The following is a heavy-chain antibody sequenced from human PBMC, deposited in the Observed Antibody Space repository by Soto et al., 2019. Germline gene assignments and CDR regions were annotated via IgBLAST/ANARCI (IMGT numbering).Heavy chain of an antibody. J-gene: IGHJ6*02. V-gene: IGHV3-15*01. D-gene: IGHD3-10*01. CDR2: IKSKTDGGTT. CDR3: TTRGRMVRGYYYYYGMDV. CDR1: GFTFSNAW. Sequence: GGSLRLSCAASGFTFSNAWMSWVRQAPGKGLEWVGRIKSKTDGGTTDYAAPVKGRFTISRDDSKNTLYLQMNSLKTEDTAVYYCTTRGRMVRGYYYYYGMDVWGQGTTVTVSS.